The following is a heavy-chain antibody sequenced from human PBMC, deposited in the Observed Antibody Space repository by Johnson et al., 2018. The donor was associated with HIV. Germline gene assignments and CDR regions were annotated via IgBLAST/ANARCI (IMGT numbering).Heavy chain of an antibody. CDR2: IGTAGDT. V-gene: IGHV3-13*01. Sequence: VQLVESGGGVVEPGRSLRLSCAASGFTFSSYDMHWVRQATGKGLEWVSAIGTAGDTYYPGSVKGRFTISRENAKNSLYLQMNSLRAEDMAVYYCARDRYSYGQPMHAFDIWGQGTMVTVSS. J-gene: IGHJ3*02. D-gene: IGHD5-18*01. CDR1: GFTFSSYD. CDR3: ARDRYSYGQPMHAFDI.